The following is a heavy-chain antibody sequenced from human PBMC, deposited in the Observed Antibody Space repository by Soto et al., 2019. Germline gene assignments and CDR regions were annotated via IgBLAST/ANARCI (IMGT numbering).Heavy chain of an antibody. D-gene: IGHD3-22*01. J-gene: IGHJ4*02. V-gene: IGHV4-59*12. CDR3: ARTYDSNGYANEFDS. Sequence: QVVLQESGPGLVKPSETLSLTCSVSGRSITSYYWSWVGQPPGKGLEWIGYIYDNGITSQNPSLKSRVTMSAATSQNQFSLNLTSVTGANTAVYYCARTYDSNGYANEFDSWGQGILVTVTS. CDR1: GRSITSYY. CDR2: IYDNGIT.